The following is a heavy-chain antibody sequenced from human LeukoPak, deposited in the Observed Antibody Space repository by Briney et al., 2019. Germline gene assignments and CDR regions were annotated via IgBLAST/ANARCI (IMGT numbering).Heavy chain of an antibody. Sequence: PGGSLRLSCAASGFTFSSYSMNWVRQAPGKGLEWVSLISWDGGSTYYADSVKGRFTISRDNSKNSLYLQMNSLRAEDTALYYCAKDRKYSGSSGLGSSLDYWGQGTLVTVSS. CDR2: ISWDGGST. D-gene: IGHD1-26*01. J-gene: IGHJ4*02. CDR3: AKDRKYSGSSGLGSSLDY. CDR1: GFTFSSYS. V-gene: IGHV3-43D*03.